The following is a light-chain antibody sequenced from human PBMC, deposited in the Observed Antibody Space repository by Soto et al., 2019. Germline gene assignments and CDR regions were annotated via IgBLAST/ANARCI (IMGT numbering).Light chain of an antibody. CDR2: DVS. Sequence: QSALTQSASVSGSPGQSITISCTGTSSDVGGYNYVSWYQQHPGKAPKLMIYDVSNRPSGVSNRFSGSKSGNTASLTISGLQAEDEAEYYCSSYTSSSTLVVFGGGTKLTVL. CDR1: SSDVGGYNY. J-gene: IGLJ2*01. V-gene: IGLV2-14*01. CDR3: SSYTSSSTLVV.